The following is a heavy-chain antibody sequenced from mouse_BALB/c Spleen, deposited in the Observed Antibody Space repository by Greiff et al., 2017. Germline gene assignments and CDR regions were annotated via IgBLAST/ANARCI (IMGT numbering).Heavy chain of an antibody. Sequence: VQLQESGPGLVAPSQSLSITCTVSGFSLTSYDISWIRQPPGKGLEWLGVIWTGGGTNYNSAFMSRLSISKDNSKSQVFLKMNSLQTDDTAIYYCVRGYDYDAMDYWGQGTSVTVSS. CDR2: IWTGGGT. V-gene: IGHV2-9-2*01. CDR1: GFSLTSYD. J-gene: IGHJ4*01. CDR3: VRGYDYDAMDY.